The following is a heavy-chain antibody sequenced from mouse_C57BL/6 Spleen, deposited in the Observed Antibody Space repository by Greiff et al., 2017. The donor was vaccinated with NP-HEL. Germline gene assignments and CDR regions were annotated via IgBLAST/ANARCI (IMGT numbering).Heavy chain of an antibody. CDR2: ISSGSSTI. D-gene: IGHD1-1*01. J-gene: IGHJ1*03. CDR1: GFTFSDYG. Sequence: EVKVVESGGGLVKPGGSLKLSCAASGFTFSDYGMHWVRQAPEKGLEWVAYISSGSSTIYYADTVKGRFTISRDNAKNTLFLQMTSLRSEDTAMYYCALYYGSSYWYFDVWGTGTTVTVSS. V-gene: IGHV5-17*01. CDR3: ALYYGSSYWYFDV.